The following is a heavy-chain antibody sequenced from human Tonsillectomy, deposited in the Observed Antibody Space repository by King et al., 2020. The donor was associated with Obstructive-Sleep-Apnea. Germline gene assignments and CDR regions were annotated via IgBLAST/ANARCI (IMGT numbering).Heavy chain of an antibody. V-gene: IGHV4-34*01. CDR2: INHSGST. Sequence: VQLQQWGAGLLKPSEPLSLTCAVYGGSYSGYYWSWIRQPPGKGLEWVGKINHSGSTNYNPSSESRVTISLDTSKNQFSLKLTSVTAADTAFYYCGGGGSMATIVRWVAYWGQGTLVTVSS. J-gene: IGHJ4*02. CDR3: GGGGSMATIVRWVAY. CDR1: GGSYSGYY. D-gene: IGHD5-12*01.